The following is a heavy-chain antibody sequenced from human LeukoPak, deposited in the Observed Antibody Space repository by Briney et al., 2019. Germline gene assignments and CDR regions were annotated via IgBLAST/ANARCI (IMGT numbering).Heavy chain of an antibody. J-gene: IGHJ4*02. D-gene: IGHD5-12*01. V-gene: IGHV3-23*01. CDR1: GFTFRDSA. CDR2: ISFSGDNT. Sequence: PGGSLRLSCAASGFTFRDSARSWVRQAPGKGLEWVSLISFSGDNTYYTDSVKGRFTISRDNSKDTLYLQMNSLRAEDTAMCYCARAVANSFDYWGQGTLVTVSS. CDR3: ARAVANSFDY.